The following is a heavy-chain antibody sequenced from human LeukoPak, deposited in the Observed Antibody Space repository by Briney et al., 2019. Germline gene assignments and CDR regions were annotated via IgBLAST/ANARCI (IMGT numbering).Heavy chain of an antibody. CDR1: GYTFTSYY. CDR3: AREGATTFHAFDI. Sequence: ASVKVSCKASGYTFTSYYMHWVRQAPGQGLEWMGIINPSGGSTSYAQKFQGRVTMTRDTSTSTVYMELSSLRSEDTAVYYYAREGATTFHAFDIWGQGTMVTVSS. J-gene: IGHJ3*02. V-gene: IGHV1-46*01. CDR2: INPSGGST. D-gene: IGHD1-26*01.